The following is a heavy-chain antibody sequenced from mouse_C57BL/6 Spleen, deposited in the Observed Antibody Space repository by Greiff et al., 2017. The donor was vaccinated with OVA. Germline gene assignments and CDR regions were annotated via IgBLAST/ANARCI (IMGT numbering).Heavy chain of an antibody. D-gene: IGHD4-1*01. J-gene: IGHJ2*01. CDR2: INPNNGGT. V-gene: IGHV1-26*01. Sequence: EVKLQQSGPELVKPGASVKISCKASGYTFTDYYMNWVKQSHGKSLEWIGDINPNNGGTSYNQKFKGKATLTVDKSSSTAYMELRSLTSEDSAVYYCARIWDGGYWGQGTTLTVSS. CDR1: GYTFTDYY. CDR3: ARIWDGGY.